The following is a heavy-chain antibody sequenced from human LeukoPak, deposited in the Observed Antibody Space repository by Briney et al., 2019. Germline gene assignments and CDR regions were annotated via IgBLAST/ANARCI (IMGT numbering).Heavy chain of an antibody. D-gene: IGHD1-26*01. CDR1: GFTFSRYW. CDR3: ARALGRLQPYYYCCGRVV. CDR2: IKQDGSEK. V-gene: IGHV3-7*01. J-gene: IGHJ6*01. Sequence: PGGSLRLSCAASGFTFSRYWMSWVRQAPGKGLEWVANIKQDGSEKYYADSVKGRFTISRDNAKNTLYLQMNSLRAQDTALYYCARALGRLQPYYYCCGRVVGGRGT.